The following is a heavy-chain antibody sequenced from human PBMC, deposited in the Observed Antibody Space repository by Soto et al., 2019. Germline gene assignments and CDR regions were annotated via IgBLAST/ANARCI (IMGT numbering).Heavy chain of an antibody. CDR1: DSSLSSSTYY. Sequence: SETLSLTCSVSDSSLSSSTYYRGWIRQPPGKGLEWIGSIYYSGNSYYNPPLKSRVTISVDTSKNQLSLNLTSVTAADTAVYYCARGWDFWSGYYTGGFDYWGQGTPVTVSS. V-gene: IGHV4-39*01. J-gene: IGHJ4*02. D-gene: IGHD3-3*01. CDR2: IYYSGNS. CDR3: ARGWDFWSGYYTGGFDY.